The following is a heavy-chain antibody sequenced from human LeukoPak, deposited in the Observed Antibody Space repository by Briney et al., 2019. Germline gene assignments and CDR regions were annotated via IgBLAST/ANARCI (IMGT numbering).Heavy chain of an antibody. CDR1: GGSISSGDYY. CDR3: ARDPRYNWNDGGLFDY. V-gene: IGHV4-30-4*08. J-gene: IGHJ4*02. CDR2: IYYSGST. Sequence: SQTLSLTCTVSGGSISSGDYYGCWIRQPPGKGLEWIGYIYYSGSTYYNPSLKSRVTISVDTSKNQFSLKLSSVTAADTAVYYCARDPRYNWNDGGLFDYWGQGTLVTVSS. D-gene: IGHD1-1*01.